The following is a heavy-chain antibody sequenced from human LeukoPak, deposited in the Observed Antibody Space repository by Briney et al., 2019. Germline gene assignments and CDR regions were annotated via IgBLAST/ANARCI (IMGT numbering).Heavy chain of an antibody. Sequence: SVKVSCKASGGTFSNTAFRWLRQAPGQGLQWMGTIIPIFGTVSYAQKVQARVSTTADESTSTAYMELSSLRSEDTAVYYCARSGDYSGYDRGDFDYWGQGTLVTVSS. D-gene: IGHD5-12*01. J-gene: IGHJ4*02. CDR3: ARSGDYSGYDRGDFDY. V-gene: IGHV1-69*13. CDR2: IIPIFGTV. CDR1: GGTFSNTA.